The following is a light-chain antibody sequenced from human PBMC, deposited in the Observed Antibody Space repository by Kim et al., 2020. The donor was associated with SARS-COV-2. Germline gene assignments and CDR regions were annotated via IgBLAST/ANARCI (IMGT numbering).Light chain of an antibody. CDR2: QDT. CDR3: QAWDSNTGV. J-gene: IGLJ3*02. CDR1: KSGDKY. Sequence: SYELTQPPSVSVSPGQTASITCSGDKSGDKYACWYQQKPGQSPVLVIYQDTKRPSGIPERFSGSNSGNTATLTISGTQPMDEADFYCQAWDSNTGVFGGGTQLTVL. V-gene: IGLV3-1*01.